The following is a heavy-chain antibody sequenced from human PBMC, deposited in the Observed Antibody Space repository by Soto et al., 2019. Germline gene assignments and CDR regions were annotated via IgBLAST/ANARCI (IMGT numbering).Heavy chain of an antibody. CDR2: INPNSGGT. J-gene: IGHJ4*02. CDR3: ARVSESVAVAGTGYYFDY. CDR1: GYTFTGYY. Sequence: ASVKVSCKASGYTFTGYYMHWVRQAPGQGLEWMGWINPNSGGTNYAQKFQGWVTMTRDTSISTAYMELSRLRSDDTAVYYCARVSESVAVAGTGYYFDYWGQGTLVTVSS. D-gene: IGHD6-19*01. V-gene: IGHV1-2*04.